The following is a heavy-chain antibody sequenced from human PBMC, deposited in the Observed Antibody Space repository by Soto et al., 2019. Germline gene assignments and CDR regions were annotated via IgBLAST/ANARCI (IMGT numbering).Heavy chain of an antibody. CDR1: GFTFSSYA. V-gene: IGHV3-23*01. Sequence: EVQLLESGGGLVQPGGSLRLSCAASGFTFSSYAMSWVRQAPGKGLEWVSAISGSGGSTYYADSVKGRFTISRDNSKNTLYLQMNSLRAEDTAVYYCAKDLNVVTAAGTDAFDIWGQGTMVTVSS. CDR3: AKDLNVVTAAGTDAFDI. CDR2: ISGSGGST. J-gene: IGHJ3*02. D-gene: IGHD2-2*01.